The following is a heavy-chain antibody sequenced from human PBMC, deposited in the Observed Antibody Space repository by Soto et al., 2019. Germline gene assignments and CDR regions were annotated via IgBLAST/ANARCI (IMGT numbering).Heavy chain of an antibody. CDR1: GGSISSSKW. D-gene: IGHD6-13*01. CDR2: IYPSGSA. J-gene: IGHJ6*02. CDR3: AKTGIAAYGLTYFYYGLDV. V-gene: IGHV4-4*02. Sequence: QVQLQESGPGLVKPSGTLSLTCAVSGGSISSSKWWSWVRQPPGKGLEWIGEIYPSGSANYNPSLKSRVTISIDKSKSQFSLKLSSVTAADTAVYYCAKTGIAAYGLTYFYYGLDVWGQGTKVTVSS.